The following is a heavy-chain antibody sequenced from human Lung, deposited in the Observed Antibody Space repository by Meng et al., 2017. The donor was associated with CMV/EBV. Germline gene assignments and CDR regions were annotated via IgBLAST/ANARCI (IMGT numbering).Heavy chain of an antibody. CDR3: ARGSVYFDR. J-gene: IGHJ4*02. V-gene: IGHV3-53*01. Sequence: GESLKISCAASGFSVSENYVSWVRQVPGKGLSWVSVIYGDGKTYYSDSVVGRFTISRDNSRNTVFLQMNNLGADDTANYFCARGSVYFDRWGQGTLVTVSS. CDR1: GFSVSENY. CDR2: IYGDGKT. D-gene: IGHD5/OR15-5a*01.